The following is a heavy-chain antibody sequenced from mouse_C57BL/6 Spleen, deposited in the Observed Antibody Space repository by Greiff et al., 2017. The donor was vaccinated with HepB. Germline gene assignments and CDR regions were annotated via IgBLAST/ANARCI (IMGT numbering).Heavy chain of an antibody. Sequence: EVQLVESGGDLVKPGGSLKLSCAASGFTFSSYGMSWVRQTPDKRLEWVATISSGGSYTYYPDSVKGRFTISRDNAKNTLYLQMSSLKSEDTAMYYCARQGGHYYFDYWGQGTTLTVSS. J-gene: IGHJ2*01. CDR1: GFTFSSYG. D-gene: IGHD1-1*02. CDR2: ISSGGSYT. V-gene: IGHV5-6*01. CDR3: ARQGGHYYFDY.